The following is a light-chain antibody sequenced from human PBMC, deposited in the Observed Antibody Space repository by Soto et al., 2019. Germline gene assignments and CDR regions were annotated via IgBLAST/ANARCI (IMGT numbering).Light chain of an antibody. CDR3: QSYDSSLSGWV. CDR2: GNG. CDR1: SSNIGAGYD. Sequence: QPVLTQPPSVSGAPGQRVTISCTGTSSNIGAGYDVHWYRQLPGTAPKLLIYGNGIRPSGVPDRFSGSKSGTSASLAITGLQAEDEADYYCQSYDSSLSGWVFGGGTKVTVL. J-gene: IGLJ3*02. V-gene: IGLV1-40*01.